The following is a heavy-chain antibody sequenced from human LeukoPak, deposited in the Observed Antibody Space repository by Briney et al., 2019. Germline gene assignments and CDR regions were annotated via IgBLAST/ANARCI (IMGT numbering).Heavy chain of an antibody. CDR2: IYYSEST. CDR3: ASSDYVWGSYPPPDY. Sequence: PSETLSLTCTVSGGSISSYYWSWLRQPPGKGLEWVGYIYYSESTNYNPSLRSRLTISVDASKNQFSLELSSVTAANTVVYYCASSDYVWGSYPPPDYWGQGTLVTVSS. J-gene: IGHJ4*02. D-gene: IGHD3-16*02. CDR1: GGSISSYY. V-gene: IGHV4-59*01.